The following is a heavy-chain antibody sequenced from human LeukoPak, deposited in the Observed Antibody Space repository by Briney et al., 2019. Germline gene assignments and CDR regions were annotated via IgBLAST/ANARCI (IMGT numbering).Heavy chain of an antibody. CDR2: INPNSGGT. D-gene: IGHD3-10*01. CDR1: GYTFTGYY. CDR3: ARDRGVRIRFDP. V-gene: IGHV1-2*02. Sequence: ASVEVSCKASGYTFTGYYMHWVRQAPGQGLEWMGWINPNSGGTNYAPKFQGRVTMTRDTSISTAYMELSRLRSDDTAVYYCARDRGVRIRFDPWGQGTLVTVSS. J-gene: IGHJ5*02.